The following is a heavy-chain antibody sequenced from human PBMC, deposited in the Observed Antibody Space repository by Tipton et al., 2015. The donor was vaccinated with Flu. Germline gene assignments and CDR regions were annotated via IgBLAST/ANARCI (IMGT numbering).Heavy chain of an antibody. CDR1: GYAITALY. CDR3: ARDNYGLLDY. D-gene: IGHD3-10*01. V-gene: IGHV1-2*02. CDR2: IDPNSSGL. Sequence: QLVQSGAEVKKPGASVKVSCKASGYAITALYIHWVRQAPGQGLEWMGWIDPNSSGLYYAQNFQGRITMTRDTSVSTVYMELNSLTSDDTAVYYCARDNYGLLDYWGQGTLVSDSS. J-gene: IGHJ4*02.